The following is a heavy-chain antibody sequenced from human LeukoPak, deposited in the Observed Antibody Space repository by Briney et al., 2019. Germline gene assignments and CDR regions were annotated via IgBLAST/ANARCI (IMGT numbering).Heavy chain of an antibody. CDR3: ASAPRDCSGGSCFDFDY. CDR2: IYYSGST. Sequence: SETLSLTCTVSGGSISSYYWSWIRQRPGKGLEWIGYIYYSGSTNYNPSLKSRVTISVDTSKNQFSLKLSSVTAADTAVYYCASAPRDCSGGSCFDFDYWGQGTLVTVSS. J-gene: IGHJ4*02. D-gene: IGHD2-15*01. CDR1: GGSISSYY. V-gene: IGHV4-59*01.